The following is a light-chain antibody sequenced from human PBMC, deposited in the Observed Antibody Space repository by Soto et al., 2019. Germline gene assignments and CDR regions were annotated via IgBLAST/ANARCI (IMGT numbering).Light chain of an antibody. J-gene: IGLJ1*01. CDR2: EGS. CDR3: CSFPGTSTLYV. Sequence: QSVLTQPASVSGSPGQALTISCTGTSSDVGSSNFVSWYQQHPGKAPKLIIYEGSRRPSGVSGRFSGSESGNAASLTISGLQAEDEADYYCCSFPGTSTLYVFGSGTKVTV. CDR1: SSDVGSSNF. V-gene: IGLV2-23*01.